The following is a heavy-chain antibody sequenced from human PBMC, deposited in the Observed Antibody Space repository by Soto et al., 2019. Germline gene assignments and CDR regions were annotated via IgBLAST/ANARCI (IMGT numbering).Heavy chain of an antibody. D-gene: IGHD6-13*01. CDR2: IIPILGIA. CDR3: AKSPGGIAAAGTGYFDL. V-gene: IGHV1-69*10. Sequence: ASVKVSCKASGGTFSSYAISWVRQAPGQGLEWMGGIIPILGIANYAQKFQGRVTITADKSTSTAYMELSSLRSEDTAVYYCAKSPGGIAAAGTGYFDLWGRGTLVTVSS. J-gene: IGHJ2*01. CDR1: GGTFSSYA.